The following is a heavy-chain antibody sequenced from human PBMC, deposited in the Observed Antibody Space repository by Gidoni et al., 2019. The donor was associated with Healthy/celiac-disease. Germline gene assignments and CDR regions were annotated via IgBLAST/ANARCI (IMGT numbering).Heavy chain of an antibody. CDR1: AAPISRGGYY. V-gene: IGHV4-31*03. Sequence: QVQLQESGPGLLQPSPPLSLTCTVPAAPISRGGYYWRWIRQHPGKGLEWIGYIYYSGSTYYNPSLKSRVTISVDTSKNQFSLKLSSVTAADTAVYYWARGGGAYYFDYWGQGTLVTVSS. D-gene: IGHD3-10*01. J-gene: IGHJ4*02. CDR3: ARGGGAYYFDY. CDR2: IYYSGST.